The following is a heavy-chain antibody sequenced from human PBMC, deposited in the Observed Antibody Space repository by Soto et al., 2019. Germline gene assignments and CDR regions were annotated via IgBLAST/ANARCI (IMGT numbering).Heavy chain of an antibody. V-gene: IGHV1-18*01. CDR3: ARHSVVVPAAIRERYYYYYGMDV. D-gene: IGHD2-2*01. J-gene: IGHJ6*02. CDR2: ISAYNGNT. CDR1: GYTFTSYG. Sequence: QVQLVQSGAEVKKPGASVKVSCKASGYTFTSYGISWVRQAPGQGLEWMGWISAYNGNTNYAQKLQGRVTMTTDTSTSTADMELRSLRSDDTAVYYCARHSVVVPAAIRERYYYYYGMDVWGQGTTVTVSS.